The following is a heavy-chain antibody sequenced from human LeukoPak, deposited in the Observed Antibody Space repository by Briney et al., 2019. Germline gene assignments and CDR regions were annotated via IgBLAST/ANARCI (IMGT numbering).Heavy chain of an antibody. Sequence: SETLSLTGTGSGGSISSYYWSWIRQPPGKGLEWIGYIYYSGSTNYNPSLKSRVTISVDTSKNQFSLKLSSVTAADTAVYYCARGRYYYDSSATYYFDYWGQRTLVTVSS. J-gene: IGHJ4*02. CDR3: ARGRYYYDSSATYYFDY. V-gene: IGHV4-59*01. D-gene: IGHD3-22*01. CDR1: GGSISSYY. CDR2: IYYSGST.